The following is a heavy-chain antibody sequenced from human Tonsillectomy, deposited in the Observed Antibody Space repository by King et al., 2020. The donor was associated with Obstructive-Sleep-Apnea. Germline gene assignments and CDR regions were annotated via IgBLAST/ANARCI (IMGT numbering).Heavy chain of an antibody. CDR2: IKQDGSEK. V-gene: IGHV3-7*03. J-gene: IGHJ4*02. CDR3: ARDLYCSTIDCYQGSGVFDY. D-gene: IGHD2-2*01. Sequence: EVQLVESGGGLVQPGGSLRLSCAASGFTFSSSWMSWVRQAPGKGLEWVANIKQDGSEKYYVDSVTGRFTISRDNAKNSLYLQMNSLRAEDTAGYYCARDLYCSTIDCYQGSGVFDYWGQGSLVTVSS. CDR1: GFTFSSSW.